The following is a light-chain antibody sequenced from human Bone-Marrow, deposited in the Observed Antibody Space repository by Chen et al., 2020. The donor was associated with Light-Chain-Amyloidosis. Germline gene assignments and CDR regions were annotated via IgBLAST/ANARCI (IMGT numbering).Light chain of an antibody. CDR1: RAHRTYP. CDR3: QTWGSGFQVL. J-gene: IGLJ2*01. Sequence: QLVLTQSPSASASLGASVKLPCILSRAHRTYPIAWHQRQPGKGPRYVMLVNQDGTHTKGDGIPDRFSGSSSGAERYLTISSLRSEDEADYYCQTWGSGFQVLFGGGTRLSVL. V-gene: IGLV4-69*01. CDR2: VNQDGTH.